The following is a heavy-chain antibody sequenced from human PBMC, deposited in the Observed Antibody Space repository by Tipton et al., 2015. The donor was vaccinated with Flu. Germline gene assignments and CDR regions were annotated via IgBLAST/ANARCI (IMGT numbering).Heavy chain of an antibody. V-gene: IGHV1-18*04. CDR2: ISAYNGNT. CDR3: ARVPTGRTNYYDSSGYLSAGYYMDV. D-gene: IGHD3-22*01. J-gene: IGHJ6*03. CDR1: GYTFTSYG. Sequence: QSGPEVKKPGASVKVSCKASGYTFTSYGISWVRQAPGQGLEWMGWISAYNGNTNYAQKLQGRVTMTTGTSTSTAYMELRSLRSDDTAVYYCARVPTGRTNYYDSSGYLSAGYYMDVWGKGTTVAVSS.